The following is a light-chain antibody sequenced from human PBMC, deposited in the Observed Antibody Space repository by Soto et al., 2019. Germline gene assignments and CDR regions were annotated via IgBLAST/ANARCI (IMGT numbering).Light chain of an antibody. CDR3: RHYNTYSPPYT. V-gene: IGKV1-5*03. CDR2: KAS. Sequence: DVQMTQFPSTLSASVGDRVTITCRASQSISYWLAWYQQKPGKAPNLLIYKASSLESGVPSRFSGSGSGTEFTLTINNLQPDDFATYYCRHYNTYSPPYTFGQGTKLEIK. J-gene: IGKJ2*01. CDR1: QSISYW.